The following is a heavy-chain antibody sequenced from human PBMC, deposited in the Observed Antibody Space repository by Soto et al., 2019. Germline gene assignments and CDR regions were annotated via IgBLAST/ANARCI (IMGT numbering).Heavy chain of an antibody. CDR1: GGTFSSYA. CDR2: IIPIFGTA. J-gene: IGHJ6*02. Sequence: QVQLVQSGAEVKKPGSSVKVSCKASGGTFSSYAISWVRQAPGQGLEWMGGIIPIFGTANYAQKFQGRVTIPADESTSTAYMELSSLRSEDTAVYYCARDIYYDSSGYYYYYGMDVWGQGTTVTVAS. CDR3: ARDIYYDSSGYYYYYGMDV. D-gene: IGHD3-22*01. V-gene: IGHV1-69*01.